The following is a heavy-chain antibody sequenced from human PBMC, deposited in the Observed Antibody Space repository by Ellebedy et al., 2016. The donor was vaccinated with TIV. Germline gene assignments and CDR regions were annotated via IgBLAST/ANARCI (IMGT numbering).Heavy chain of an antibody. CDR3: ARGFRFGMDV. CDR1: GFTVSSVY. D-gene: IGHD3-10*01. J-gene: IGHJ6*02. V-gene: IGHV3-66*01. CDR2: IYSDAAT. Sequence: GESLKISCAASGFTVSSVYVSWVRQAPGEGLEWLSVIYSDAATYYADSVKGRFTISRDNSKNTLYLQMNSLRAEDTAVYYCARGFRFGMDVWGQGTTVTVSS.